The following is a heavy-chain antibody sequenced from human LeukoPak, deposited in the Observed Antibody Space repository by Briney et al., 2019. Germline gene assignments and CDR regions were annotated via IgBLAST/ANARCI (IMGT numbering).Heavy chain of an antibody. Sequence: ASVKVSCKASGYTFTSYAMNWVRQAPGQGLEWMGWINTNTGNPTYAQGFTGRFVFSLDTSVSTAYLQISSLKAEDTAVYYCARVWYYYDSSGYYPFDYWGQGTLVTVSS. V-gene: IGHV7-4-1*02. CDR3: ARVWYYYDSSGYYPFDY. J-gene: IGHJ4*02. CDR1: GYTFTSYA. CDR2: INTNTGNP. D-gene: IGHD3-22*01.